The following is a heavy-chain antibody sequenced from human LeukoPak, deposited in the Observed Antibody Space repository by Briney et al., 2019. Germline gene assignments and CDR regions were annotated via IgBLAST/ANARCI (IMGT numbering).Heavy chain of an antibody. CDR3: TRLGGGDAFDI. CDR2: IRSKANGYTT. CDR1: GFSFSGSA. Sequence: GGSLKLSCAASGFSFSGSALHWVRQAPGKGLEWVGRIRSKANGYTTAYGASMKGGFTISRDDSKRTAYVQMNSLKIEDTAVYYCTRLGGGDAFDIWGPGTMVTVSS. V-gene: IGHV3-73*01. J-gene: IGHJ3*02.